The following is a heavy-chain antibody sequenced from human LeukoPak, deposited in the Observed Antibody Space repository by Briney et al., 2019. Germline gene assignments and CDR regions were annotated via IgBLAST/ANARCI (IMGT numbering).Heavy chain of an antibody. J-gene: IGHJ4*02. CDR2: ISWNSGSI. D-gene: IGHD3-3*01. Sequence: GGSLRLSCAASGFTFDDYAVHWVRQAPGKGLEWVSGISWNSGSIGYADSVKSRFTISRDNAKNSLYLQMNSLRAEDMALYYCAKAGAVDDFWKPGYFDYWGQGTLVTVSS. CDR3: AKAGAVDDFWKPGYFDY. CDR1: GFTFDDYA. V-gene: IGHV3-9*03.